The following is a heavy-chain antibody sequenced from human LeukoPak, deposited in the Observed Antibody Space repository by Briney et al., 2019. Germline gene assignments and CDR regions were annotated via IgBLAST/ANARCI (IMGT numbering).Heavy chain of an antibody. V-gene: IGHV4-59*01. CDR1: GGSISSYY. CDR2: IYYSGSA. J-gene: IGHJ6*04. CDR3: AELGITMIGGV. D-gene: IGHD3-10*02. Sequence: SETLSLTCTVSGGSISSYYWSWIRQPPGKGLEWIGYIYYSGSANYNPSLKSRVTISVDTSKNQFSLKLSSVTAADTAVYYCAELGITMIGGVWGKGTTVTISS.